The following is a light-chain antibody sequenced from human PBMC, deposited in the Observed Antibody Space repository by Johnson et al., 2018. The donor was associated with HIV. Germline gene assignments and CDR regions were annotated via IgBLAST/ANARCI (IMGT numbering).Light chain of an antibody. CDR2: DNN. CDR3: GTWDNSLSVFV. J-gene: IGLJ1*01. Sequence: QSVLTQPPSVSAAPGQKVTISCSVSSSNIGNNYVSWYQQLPGTAPKLLIYDNNKRPSGIPDRFSGSKSGTSATLGITGMQTGDDADYYCGTWDNSLSVFVFGTGTKVTVL. CDR1: SSNIGNNY. V-gene: IGLV1-51*01.